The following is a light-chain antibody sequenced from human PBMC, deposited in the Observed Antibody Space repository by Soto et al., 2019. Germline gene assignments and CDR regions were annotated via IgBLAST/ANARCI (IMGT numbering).Light chain of an antibody. CDR1: QSVSTS. CDR3: QVRDVWPS. V-gene: IGKV3-11*01. J-gene: IGKJ1*01. Sequence: IVLTQSPVTLALSPGESAVLSCRASQSVSTSLAWYQHKPGQAPRLFIYDASKRAPGIPARFTGSGSGTDFTLTISSLEPEDIAVYYCQVRDVWPSFGQGTMV. CDR2: DAS.